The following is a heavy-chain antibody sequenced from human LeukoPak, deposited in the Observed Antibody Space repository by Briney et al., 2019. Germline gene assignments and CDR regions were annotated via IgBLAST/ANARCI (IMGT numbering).Heavy chain of an antibody. J-gene: IGHJ4*02. CDR2: IIPIFGTA. D-gene: IGHD6-19*01. Sequence: SVKVSCKASEYTFTGYYMHWVRQAPGQGLEWMGRIIPIFGTANYAQKFQGRVTITTDESTSTAYMELSSLRSEDTAVYYCARSQDSSGWYAALLDFDYWGQGTLVTVSS. V-gene: IGHV1-69*05. CDR1: EYTFTGYY. CDR3: ARSQDSSGWYAALLDFDY.